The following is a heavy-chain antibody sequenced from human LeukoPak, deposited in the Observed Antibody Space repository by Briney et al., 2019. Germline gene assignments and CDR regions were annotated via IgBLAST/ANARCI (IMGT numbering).Heavy chain of an antibody. CDR3: ARGRAWGSYYYFYLDV. CDR1: GYTFSSYY. Sequence: ASVKVSCKASGYTFSSYYIHWVRQAPGQGPEWMGIINPSSGSTSYAQKFQGRVTMTSDTSTTTVYMELSSLRSEDTAVYYCARGRAWGSYYYFYLDVWGKGTTVTISS. V-gene: IGHV1-46*01. J-gene: IGHJ6*03. CDR2: INPSSGST. D-gene: IGHD3-16*01.